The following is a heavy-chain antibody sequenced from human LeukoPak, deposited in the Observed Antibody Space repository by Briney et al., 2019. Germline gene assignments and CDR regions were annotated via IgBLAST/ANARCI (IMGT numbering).Heavy chain of an antibody. D-gene: IGHD1-26*01. CDR2: INPNSGGT. Sequence: ASVKVSCKAPGYTFTGYHMHWVRQAPGQGLEWMGWINPNSGGTNYAQRLQGRVTMSRDTSISTAYMEVSRLTSDDTAVYYCGRDRGSSFSDAFDIWGQGTMVTVSS. J-gene: IGHJ3*02. CDR1: GYTFTGYH. CDR3: GRDRGSSFSDAFDI. V-gene: IGHV1-2*02.